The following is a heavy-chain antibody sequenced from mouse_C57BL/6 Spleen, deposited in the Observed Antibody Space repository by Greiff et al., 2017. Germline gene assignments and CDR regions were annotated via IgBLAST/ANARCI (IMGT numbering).Heavy chain of an antibody. V-gene: IGHV1-59*01. CDR2: IDPSDSYT. Sequence: QVQLQQPGAELVRPGTSVKLSCKASGYTFTSYWMHWVKQRPGQGLEWIGVIDPSDSYTNYNQKFKGKATLTVDTSSSTAYMQLSSLTSEDSAVYYCEREGVGRLFDYWGQGTTLTVSS. CDR3: EREGVGRLFDY. J-gene: IGHJ2*01. CDR1: GYTFTSYW. D-gene: IGHD4-1*01.